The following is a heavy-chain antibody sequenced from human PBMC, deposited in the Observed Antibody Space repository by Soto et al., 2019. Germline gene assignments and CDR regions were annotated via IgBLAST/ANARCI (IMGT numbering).Heavy chain of an antibody. Sequence: QVQLVQSGGEVKRPGASVKVSCKASGYMFINYAIRWVRQTPGQGLEWMGWINVYNDNTNYAQKFQGRGTMATDTSTNTAYLDLRSLRSDDTAVYFCARDLSSGWFDYWGQGTLVIVSS. CDR2: INVYNDNT. V-gene: IGHV1-18*01. CDR1: GYMFINYA. J-gene: IGHJ4*02. D-gene: IGHD6-19*01. CDR3: ARDLSSGWFDY.